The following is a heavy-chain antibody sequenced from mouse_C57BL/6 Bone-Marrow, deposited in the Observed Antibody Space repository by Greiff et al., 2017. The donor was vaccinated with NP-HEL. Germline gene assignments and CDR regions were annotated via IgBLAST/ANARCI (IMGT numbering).Heavy chain of an antibody. Sequence: QVHVKQSGAELVRPGASVTLSCKASGYTFTDYEMHWVKQTPVHGLEWIGAIDPETGGTAYNQKFKGKAILTADKSSSTAYMELRSLTSEDSAVYYCTRSTMVTTPFFDYWGQGTTLTVSS. J-gene: IGHJ2*01. V-gene: IGHV1-15*01. D-gene: IGHD2-2*01. CDR2: IDPETGGT. CDR1: GYTFTDYE. CDR3: TRSTMVTTPFFDY.